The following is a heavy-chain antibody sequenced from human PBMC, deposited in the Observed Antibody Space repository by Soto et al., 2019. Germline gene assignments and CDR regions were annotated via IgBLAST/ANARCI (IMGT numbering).Heavy chain of an antibody. J-gene: IGHJ6*02. D-gene: IGHD2-2*01. CDR2: ISAYNGNT. V-gene: IGHV1-18*01. Sequence: QVQLVQSGAEVKKPGASVKVSCKASGYTFTSYGISWVRQAPGQGLEWMGWISAYNGNTNYAQKLQGRVTMTTDTSTSTAYMELRSLRSDETAVYYCARRGRIVVVPAAMAVNYYYYYGMDVWGQGTTVTVS. CDR1: GYTFTSYG. CDR3: ARRGRIVVVPAAMAVNYYYYYGMDV.